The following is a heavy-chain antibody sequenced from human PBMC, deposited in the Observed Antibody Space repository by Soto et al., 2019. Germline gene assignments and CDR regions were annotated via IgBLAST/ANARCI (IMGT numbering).Heavy chain of an antibody. Sequence: EVQLVESGGGLVKPGGSLRLSCAASGFTFSTYSINWVRQAPGKGLEWVSSISSRSTYIYYADSVKGRFTISRDNAKNSLYLKINSRRVEDRALYYCAPKGGTEKPFEYWGQGTLVTVSS. J-gene: IGHJ4*02. CDR1: GFTFSTYS. CDR3: APKGGTEKPFEY. CDR2: ISSRSTYI. D-gene: IGHD1-7*01. V-gene: IGHV3-21*01.